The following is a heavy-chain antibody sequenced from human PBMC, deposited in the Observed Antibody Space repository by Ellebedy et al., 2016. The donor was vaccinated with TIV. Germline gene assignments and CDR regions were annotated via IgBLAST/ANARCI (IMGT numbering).Heavy chain of an antibody. CDR2: IYYNGLT. Sequence: MPSETLSLTCTVSGASINNLFWSWIRQTPGKGLEWIGYIYYNGLTNSSPSLRSRVTISIGPSKNQFSLNLTSVTVADTAVYYCASHYSASGWRSYFGSWGQGTPVTVSS. V-gene: IGHV4-59*11. CDR1: GASINNLF. D-gene: IGHD6-19*01. J-gene: IGHJ4*02. CDR3: ASHYSASGWRSYFGS.